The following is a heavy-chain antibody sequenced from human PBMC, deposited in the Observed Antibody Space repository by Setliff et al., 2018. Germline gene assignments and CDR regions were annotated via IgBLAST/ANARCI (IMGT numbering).Heavy chain of an antibody. D-gene: IGHD3-22*01. V-gene: IGHV1-18*04. CDR3: ARDADYYDSSENPIVDY. Sequence: ASVKVSCKASGYTFTDFGINWVRQAPGQGLEWVGWISPYSGNTYSAQRFQGRVTLTTDTSTSTAYMDVRSLTSDDTAVYYCARDADYYDSSENPIVDYWGQGTLVTVSS. CDR2: ISPYSGNT. J-gene: IGHJ4*02. CDR1: GYTFTDFG.